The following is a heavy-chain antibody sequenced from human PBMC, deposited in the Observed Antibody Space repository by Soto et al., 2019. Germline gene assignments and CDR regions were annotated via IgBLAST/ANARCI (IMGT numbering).Heavy chain of an antibody. Sequence: EVQLVESGGGLVKPGGSLRLSCAASGFTFSSYSMNWVRQAPGKGLEWVSSISSSSSYIYYADSVKGRFTISRDNAKNSLYLQMNSLRAEDTAVYYCARDLSVIVVVGAFDIWGQGTMVTVSS. CDR1: GFTFSSYS. V-gene: IGHV3-21*04. CDR3: ARDLSVIVVVGAFDI. CDR2: ISSSSSYI. J-gene: IGHJ3*02. D-gene: IGHD3-22*01.